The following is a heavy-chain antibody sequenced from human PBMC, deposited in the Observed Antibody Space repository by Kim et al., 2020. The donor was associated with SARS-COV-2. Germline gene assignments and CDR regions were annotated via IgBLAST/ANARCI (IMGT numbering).Heavy chain of an antibody. D-gene: IGHD4-17*01. J-gene: IGHJ4*02. CDR2: INHSGST. Sequence: SETLSLTCAVYGGSFSGYYWSWIRQPPGKGLEWIGEINHSGSTNYNPSLKSRVTISVDTSKNQFSLKLSSVTAADTAVYYCASLITVTMTKSVADYWGQGTLVTVSS. CDR1: GGSFSGYY. CDR3: ASLITVTMTKSVADY. V-gene: IGHV4-34*01.